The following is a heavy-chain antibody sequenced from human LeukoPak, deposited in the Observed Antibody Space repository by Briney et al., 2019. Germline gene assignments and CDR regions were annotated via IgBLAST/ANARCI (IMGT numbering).Heavy chain of an antibody. D-gene: IGHD1-26*01. CDR1: GFTFSSYA. CDR3: AKDKWDTYYFDS. V-gene: IGHV3-23*01. J-gene: IGHJ4*02. CDR2: ISGSGGST. Sequence: PGGSLRLSCAASGFTFSSYAMSWVRQAPGKGLEWVSAISGSGGSTYYADSVKGRFTISRDNSKNTLFLQMNSLRADDTAVYFCAKDKWDTYYFDSWGRGTLVTVSS.